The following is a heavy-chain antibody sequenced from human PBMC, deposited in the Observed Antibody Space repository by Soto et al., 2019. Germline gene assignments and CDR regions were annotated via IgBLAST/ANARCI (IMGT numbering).Heavy chain of an antibody. D-gene: IGHD2-8*01. J-gene: IGHJ3*02. CDR1: GFTFSRYW. V-gene: IGHV3-7*01. CDR3: ASLSKYASHCDSFVI. Sequence: GGSLRLSCAASGFTFSRYWMSWVRQAPGKGLEWVANIKGDGSEKYYVDSVKGRFTISRDTAKNSLYLQMNSLRAEYMAVYFCASLSKYASHCDSFVIWCQGTMVTASS. CDR2: IKGDGSEK.